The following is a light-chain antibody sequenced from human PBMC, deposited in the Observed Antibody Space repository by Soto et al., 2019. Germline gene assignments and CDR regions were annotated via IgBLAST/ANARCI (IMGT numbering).Light chain of an antibody. V-gene: IGKV3-20*01. CDR1: QSIGLA. Sequence: IGLTQSPATLSLSPGERATLSCRASQSIGLAIAWYQHKPGQAPRLLIFDASSRATGIPDRFSGSGSGTDFTLTISRLEPEDFAVYYCQQYGSSFGQGTRLAIK. CDR3: QQYGSS. CDR2: DAS. J-gene: IGKJ5*01.